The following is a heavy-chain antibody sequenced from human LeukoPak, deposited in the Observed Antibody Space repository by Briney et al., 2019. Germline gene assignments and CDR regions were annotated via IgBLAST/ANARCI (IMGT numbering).Heavy chain of an antibody. D-gene: IGHD3-9*01. CDR1: GYTFTGYY. Sequence: GASVKVSCKASGYTFTGYYMHWVRQAPGKGLEWMGWINPNSGSTNYAQKFQGRVTMTRDTSISTAYMELSRLRSDDTAVYYCARAYYDILTGRYNWFDPWGQGTLVTVSS. V-gene: IGHV1-2*02. J-gene: IGHJ5*02. CDR2: INPNSGST. CDR3: ARAYYDILTGRYNWFDP.